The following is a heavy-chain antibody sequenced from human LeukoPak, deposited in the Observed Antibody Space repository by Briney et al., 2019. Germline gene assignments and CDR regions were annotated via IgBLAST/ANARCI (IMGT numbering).Heavy chain of an antibody. J-gene: IGHJ4*02. CDR2: ISSSSSYI. CDR3: ARDVGWSHVDTAMGGFDY. D-gene: IGHD5-18*01. CDR1: GFTFNLYW. V-gene: IGHV3-21*01. Sequence: GGSLRLSCAASGFTFNLYWMHWVRQAPGKGLEWVSSISSSSSYIYYADSVKGRFTISRDNSKNTLYLQMNSLRAEDTAVYYCARDVGWSHVDTAMGGFDYWGQGTLVTVSS.